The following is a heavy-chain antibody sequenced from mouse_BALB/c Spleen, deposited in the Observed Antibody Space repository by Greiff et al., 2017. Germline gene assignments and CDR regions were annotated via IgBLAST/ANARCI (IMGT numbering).Heavy chain of an antibody. D-gene: IGHD3-1*01. CDR3: ARGPVGAMDY. CDR2: ISSGGST. J-gene: IGHJ4*01. V-gene: IGHV5-6-5*01. CDR1: GFTFSSYA. Sequence: DVKLVESGGGLVKPGGSLKLSCAASGFTFSSYAMSWVRQTPEKRLEWVASISSGGSTYYPDSVKGRFTISRDNARNILYLQMSSLRSEDTAMYYCARGPVGAMDYLGQGTSVTVSS.